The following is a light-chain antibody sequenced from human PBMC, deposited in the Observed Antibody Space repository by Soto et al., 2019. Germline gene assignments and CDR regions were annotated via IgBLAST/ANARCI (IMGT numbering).Light chain of an antibody. Sequence: EVVLTQSPVTLSLSPGERATLSCRASQSFRGLLAWYHQTNGQAPRLLIYDAYNRDTGIPPRFSGSGSGTDFTLTISSLEPEDSEVYYCQQRHMWPITFGQGTRLEIK. V-gene: IGKV3-11*01. CDR3: QQRHMWPIT. J-gene: IGKJ5*01. CDR2: DAY. CDR1: QSFRGL.